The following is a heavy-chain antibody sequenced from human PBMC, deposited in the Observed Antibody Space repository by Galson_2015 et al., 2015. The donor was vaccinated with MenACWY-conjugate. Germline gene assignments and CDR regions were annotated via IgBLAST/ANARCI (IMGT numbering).Heavy chain of an antibody. V-gene: IGHV3-33*06. CDR2: IWYDGSKT. CDR1: GFTFSRYA. CDR3: AKTRGASFYFDS. D-gene: IGHD1-26*01. Sequence: SLRLSCAASGFTFSRYAMHWVRQAPGKGLEWVAVIWYDGSKTYYADSVKGRFTIPRDNSKNTAYLQMNSLRPEDTAVFYCAKTRGASFYFDSWGQGTLVTVSS. J-gene: IGHJ4*02.